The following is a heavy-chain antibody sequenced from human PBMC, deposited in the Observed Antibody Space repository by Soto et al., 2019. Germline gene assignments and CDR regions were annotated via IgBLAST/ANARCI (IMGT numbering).Heavy chain of an antibody. CDR3: AREGVYCSSTSCYLSSSLENYFDY. CDR2: ISYDGSNK. CDR1: GFTCSSYA. V-gene: IGHV3-30-3*01. D-gene: IGHD2-2*01. Sequence: QVQLVESGGGVVQPGRSLRLSCAASGFTCSSYAMHWVRQAPGKGLEWVAVISYDGSNKYYADSVKGRFTISRDNSKNTLYLQMNSLRAEDTAVYYCAREGVYCSSTSCYLSSSLENYFDYWGQGTLVTVSS. J-gene: IGHJ4*02.